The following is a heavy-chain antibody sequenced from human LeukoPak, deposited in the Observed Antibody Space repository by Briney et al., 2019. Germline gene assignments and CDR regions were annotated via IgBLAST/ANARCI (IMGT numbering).Heavy chain of an antibody. CDR1: GFTFSSYW. V-gene: IGHV3-7*04. CDR3: ARVAHYSSSWYEDYYYGMDV. Sequence: PGGSLRLSCAASGFTFSSYWMSWVRQAPGKGLEWVANIKQDGSEKYYVDSVKGRFTISRDNAKNSLYLQMNSLRAEDTAVYYCARVAHYSSSWYEDYYYGMDVWGQGTTVTVSS. J-gene: IGHJ6*02. CDR2: IKQDGSEK. D-gene: IGHD6-13*01.